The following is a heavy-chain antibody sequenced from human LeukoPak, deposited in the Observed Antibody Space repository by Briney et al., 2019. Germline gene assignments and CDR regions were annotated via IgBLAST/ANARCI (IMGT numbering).Heavy chain of an antibody. Sequence: SETLSLTCAVSGGSISSGGYSWSWIRQPPGKGLEWIGYIYHSGSTYYNPSLKSRVTISVDTSKNQFSLKLSSVTAADTAVYYCARGRGTRGVISHIDYWGQGTLVTVSS. CDR3: ARGRGTRGVISHIDY. CDR1: GGSISSGGYS. CDR2: IYHSGST. J-gene: IGHJ4*02. V-gene: IGHV4-30-2*01. D-gene: IGHD3-10*01.